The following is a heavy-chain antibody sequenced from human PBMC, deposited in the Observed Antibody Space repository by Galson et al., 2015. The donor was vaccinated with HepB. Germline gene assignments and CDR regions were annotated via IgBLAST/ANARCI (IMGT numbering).Heavy chain of an antibody. CDR2: ISSSSSTI. D-gene: IGHD4-17*01. CDR3: ARDRGYYGDYVVGYFDL. V-gene: IGHV3-48*04. CDR1: GFTFSSYS. J-gene: IGHJ2*01. Sequence: SLRLSCAASGFTFSSYSMNWVRQAPGKGLEWVSYISSSSSTIYYADSVKGRFTISRDNAKNSLYLQMNSLRAEDTAVYYCARDRGYYGDYVVGYFDLWGRGTLVTVSS.